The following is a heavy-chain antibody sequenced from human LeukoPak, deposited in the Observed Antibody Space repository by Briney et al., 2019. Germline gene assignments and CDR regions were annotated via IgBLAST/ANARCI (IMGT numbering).Heavy chain of an antibody. CDR3: AREAEELLWFGDLADS. V-gene: IGHV3-33*08. J-gene: IGHJ4*02. Sequence: GGSLRLSCAASGFTFGTYAMNWVRQAPGKGLEWVAVIWYDGSNKYYADSVKGRFTISRDNSKNTLYLQMNSLRAEDTAVYYCAREAEELLWFGDLADSWGQGTLVTVSS. CDR1: GFTFGTYA. D-gene: IGHD3-10*01. CDR2: IWYDGSNK.